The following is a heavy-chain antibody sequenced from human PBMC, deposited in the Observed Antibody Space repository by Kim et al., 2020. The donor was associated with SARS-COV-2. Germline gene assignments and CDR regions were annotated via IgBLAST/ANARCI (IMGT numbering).Heavy chain of an antibody. J-gene: IGHJ4*02. Sequence: KGRFTISRANAKNSLYPQMNSLRDEDTAVYYCARDPTYDFWSGYSRSFDYWGQGTLVTVSS. D-gene: IGHD3-3*01. V-gene: IGHV3-11*06. CDR3: ARDPTYDFWSGYSRSFDY.